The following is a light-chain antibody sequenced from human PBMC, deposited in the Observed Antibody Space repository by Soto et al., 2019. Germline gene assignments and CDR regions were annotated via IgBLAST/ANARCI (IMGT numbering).Light chain of an antibody. CDR1: QSISTW. V-gene: IGKV1-5*03. CDR2: KAS. Sequence: DIQMTQSPSTLSASVGDRVTITCRASQSISTWLAWYQQKPGKAPKLLIYKASALESGVPSRFSGSGSGTEFTLTISSLQPDDFAIYYCQHYNSYLWTFGQGTKVEIK. CDR3: QHYNSYLWT. J-gene: IGKJ1*01.